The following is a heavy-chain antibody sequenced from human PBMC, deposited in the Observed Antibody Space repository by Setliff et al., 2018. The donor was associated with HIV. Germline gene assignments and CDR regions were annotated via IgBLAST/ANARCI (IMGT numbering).Heavy chain of an antibody. V-gene: IGHV1-2*02. Sequence: GASVKVSCKASGYTFSDYCMHWVRQAPGQGLEWMGWINPNSGGTNYAQKFQGRVNMTRDTSISTTYMELSRLRSDDTAVYYCARDPGYKSTWYGVFDIWGQGTMVTVSS. J-gene: IGHJ3*02. D-gene: IGHD6-13*01. CDR2: INPNSGGT. CDR1: GYTFSDYC. CDR3: ARDPGYKSTWYGVFDI.